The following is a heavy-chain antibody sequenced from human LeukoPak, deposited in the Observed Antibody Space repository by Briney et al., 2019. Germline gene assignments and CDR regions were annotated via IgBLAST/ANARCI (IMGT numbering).Heavy chain of an antibody. V-gene: IGHV3-21*04. J-gene: IGHJ4*02. CDR3: AKDWGRYYFDY. Sequence: GGSLRLSCAVSGFTFSSYSMNWVRQAPGKGLEWVSSISSSNTYIYYADSVKGRFTISRDNSKNTLYLQMNSLRAEDTAVYYCAKDWGRYYFDYWGQGTLVTVSS. CDR2: ISSSNTYI. D-gene: IGHD3-16*01. CDR1: GFTFSSYS.